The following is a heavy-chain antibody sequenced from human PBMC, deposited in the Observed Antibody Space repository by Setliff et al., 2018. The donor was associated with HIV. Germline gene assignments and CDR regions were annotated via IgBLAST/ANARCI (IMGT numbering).Heavy chain of an antibody. CDR3: TRAEQQLPYYYYYYGMDV. J-gene: IGHJ6*02. Sequence: SETLSLTCTVSGGSISSHYWSWIRLPPGKGLEWIGTTYYNGNTNYNPSLKSRVTISVDTSKNQFSLKLSSVTAADTAVYYCTRAEQQLPYYYYYYGMDVWGQGTTVTV. CDR2: TYYNGNT. V-gene: IGHV4-59*11. D-gene: IGHD6-13*01. CDR1: GGSISSHY.